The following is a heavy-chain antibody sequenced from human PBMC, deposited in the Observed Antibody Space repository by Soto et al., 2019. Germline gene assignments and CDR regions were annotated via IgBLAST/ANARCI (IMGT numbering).Heavy chain of an antibody. J-gene: IGHJ6*03. D-gene: IGHD2-2*01. Sequence: QVQLVQSGAEVKKPGSSVKVSCKASGGTFSSYTISWVRQAPGQGLEWMGRIIPILGIANYAQKFQGRVTITADKSTSTAYMELSSLRSEDTAVYYCARGGWGYCSSTSCYYYYYMDVWGKGTTVTVSS. CDR3: ARGGWGYCSSTSCYYYYYMDV. V-gene: IGHV1-69*02. CDR2: IIPILGIA. CDR1: GGTFSSYT.